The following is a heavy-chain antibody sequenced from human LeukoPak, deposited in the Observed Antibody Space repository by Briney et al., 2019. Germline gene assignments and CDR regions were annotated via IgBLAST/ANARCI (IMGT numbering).Heavy chain of an antibody. J-gene: IGHJ5*01. CDR1: GFSFNIYA. V-gene: IGHV3-23*01. D-gene: IGHD4-17*01. CDR2: IDRSGGST. CDR3: ARGSHGEHDS. Sequence: PGDPLRLSCAASGFSFNIYAMSWVRQAPGKGLEWVAAIDRSGGSTFYADSVKGRFTISKDNSKNTLYLQINSLRVDDTAIYYCARGSHGEHDSWGQGTLVTVSS.